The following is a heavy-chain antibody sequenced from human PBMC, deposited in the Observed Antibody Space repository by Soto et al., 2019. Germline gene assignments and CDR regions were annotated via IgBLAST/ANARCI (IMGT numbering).Heavy chain of an antibody. J-gene: IGHJ6*02. Sequence: EVQLLESGGGLVQHGGSLRLSCAASGFTFSSYAMNWVRQAPGKGLEWVSAISGSGGSTYYADSVKGRFTISRDNSKNTLYLQMNSLRAEDTAVYYCEKLVRGSAEVYGMDVWGQGTTVTVSS. CDR3: EKLVRGSAEVYGMDV. V-gene: IGHV3-23*01. CDR2: ISGSGGST. D-gene: IGHD3-10*01. CDR1: GFTFSSYA.